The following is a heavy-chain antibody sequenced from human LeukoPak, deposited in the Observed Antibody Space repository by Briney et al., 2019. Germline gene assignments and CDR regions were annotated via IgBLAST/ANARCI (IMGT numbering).Heavy chain of an antibody. CDR2: ISSGSSTI. Sequence: GGSLRLSCAASGFTFSSYSMNWVRQAPGKGLEWVSYISSGSSTIYYADSVKGRFTISRDNAKNSLYLQMNSLRDEDTAVYYCARDPRYGGNSFGYYFDYWGQGTLVTVSS. CDR3: ARDPRYGGNSFGYYFDY. D-gene: IGHD4-23*01. J-gene: IGHJ4*02. CDR1: GFTFSSYS. V-gene: IGHV3-48*02.